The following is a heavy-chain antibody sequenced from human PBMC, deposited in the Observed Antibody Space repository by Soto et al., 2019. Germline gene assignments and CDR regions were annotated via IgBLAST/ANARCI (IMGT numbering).Heavy chain of an antibody. CDR2: IKSRADGGTA. Sequence: EVHLVESGGGLVEPGGSLRLSCAASGFIFNNAWMTWVRQAPGKGLEWVAHIKSRADGGTADYAASVKGRFTIDRDDSRYTLYLQMNSLRIEDTDVYYCTTAGPRDWYFNLWGRGTLVTVSS. CDR1: GFIFNNAW. J-gene: IGHJ2*01. V-gene: IGHV3-15*01. CDR3: TTAGPRDWYFNL.